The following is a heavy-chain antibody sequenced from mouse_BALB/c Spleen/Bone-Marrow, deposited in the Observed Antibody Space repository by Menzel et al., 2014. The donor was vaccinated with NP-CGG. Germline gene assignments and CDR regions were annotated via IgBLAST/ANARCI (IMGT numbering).Heavy chain of an antibody. Sequence: VQLQQSGPGLVAPSQSLSITCTVSGFSLTGYGVNWVRQPPGKGLEWLGMIWGDGSTDYNSALKSRLSISKDNSKSQVFLKMNSLQTDDTAGYYCARDGGYGWFAYWGQGTLVTVSA. CDR2: IWGDGST. J-gene: IGHJ3*01. CDR3: ARDGGYGWFAY. D-gene: IGHD2-2*01. CDR1: GFSLTGYG. V-gene: IGHV2-6-7*01.